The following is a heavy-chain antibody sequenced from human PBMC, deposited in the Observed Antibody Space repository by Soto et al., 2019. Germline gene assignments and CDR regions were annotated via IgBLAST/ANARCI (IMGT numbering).Heavy chain of an antibody. CDR2: ITGSGGTI. J-gene: IGHJ6*02. CDR1: GFSFSKYA. V-gene: IGHV3-23*01. CDR3: ARAGEAYCGGDCYSYYYYGMDV. D-gene: IGHD2-21*02. Sequence: DVQLLESGGGLVQPGGSLRLSCAASGFSFSKYAMIWVRQAPGKGQEWVSGITGSGGTIEYAASVKGRFTISRDNSKNSLYLQMNSLRAEDTAVYYCARAGEAYCGGDCYSYYYYGMDVWGQGTTVTVSS.